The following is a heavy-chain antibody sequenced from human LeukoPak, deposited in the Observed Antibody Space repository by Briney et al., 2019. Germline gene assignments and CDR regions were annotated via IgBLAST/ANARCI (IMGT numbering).Heavy chain of an antibody. CDR1: SGSISSYY. J-gene: IGHJ4*02. V-gene: IGHV4-59*01. CDR2: IYYSGSS. D-gene: IGHD3-10*01. Sequence: PSETLSLTCTVSSGSISSYYWSWIRQAPGKGLEWIGYIYYSGSSNYNPSFKSRVTMSVDTSKKQFSLRVSSVTAADTAVYYCARKEYYFDHWGQGSLVTVSS. CDR3: ARKEYYFDH.